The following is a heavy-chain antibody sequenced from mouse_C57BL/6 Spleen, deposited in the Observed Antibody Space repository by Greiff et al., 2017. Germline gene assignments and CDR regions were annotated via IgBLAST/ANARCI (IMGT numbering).Heavy chain of an antibody. V-gene: IGHV1-62-2*01. CDR3: ARHEDYYGSSPFAY. CDR1: GYSFTSYY. D-gene: IGHD1-1*01. Sequence: QVQLQQSGPELVKPGASVKISCKASGYSFTSYYIHWVKQRSGQGLEWIGWFYPGSGSIKYNEKFKDKATLTADKSSSTVYMELSRLTSEDSAVYFCARHEDYYGSSPFAYWGQGTLVTVSA. J-gene: IGHJ3*01. CDR2: FYPGSGSI.